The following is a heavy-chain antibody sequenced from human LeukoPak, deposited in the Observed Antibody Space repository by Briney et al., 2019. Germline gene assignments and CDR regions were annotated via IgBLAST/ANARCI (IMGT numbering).Heavy chain of an antibody. CDR2: IYYSGNT. D-gene: IGHD3-22*01. CDR1: GGSISSYY. Sequence: PSETLSLTCTVSGGSISSYYWTWIRQPPGKGLEWIGYIYYSGNTNYNPSLKSRVTISVDTSKNQFSLKLSSVTAADTAVYYCARRDHYYHSSGYYSYFDYWGQGTLVTVSS. CDR3: ARRDHYYHSSGYYSYFDY. V-gene: IGHV4-59*01. J-gene: IGHJ4*02.